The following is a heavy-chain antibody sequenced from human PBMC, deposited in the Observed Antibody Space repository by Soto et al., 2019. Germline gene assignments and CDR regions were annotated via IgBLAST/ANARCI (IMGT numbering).Heavy chain of an antibody. Sequence: PGEAEKSSGKGCGYEYTRYWMGWVRQKNGKGLEWMAIIYPDESDTRYSPSFQGQVTISADKSNSTAYLQWSSLKASDTAMYYCVRMGFSGGGYLSYYYYGMDIWGQGTTVTVSS. J-gene: IGHJ6*02. V-gene: IGHV5-51*01. CDR3: VRMGFSGGGYLSYYYYGMDI. D-gene: IGHD5-12*01. CDR1: GYEYTRYW. CDR2: IYPDESDT.